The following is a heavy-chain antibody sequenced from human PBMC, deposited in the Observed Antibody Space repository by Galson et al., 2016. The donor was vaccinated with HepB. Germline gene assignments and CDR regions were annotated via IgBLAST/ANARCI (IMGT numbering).Heavy chain of an antibody. CDR1: GFTFSSYA. Sequence: SLRLSCAASGFTFSSYAMSWVRQAPGKGLQWVSASSDSGVSTYYADSVRGRFTVSRDNSKTTLYLEMNTLRADDTAVYYCAKSKHERLLVPAAIDLWGQGTLVTVSA. D-gene: IGHD2-2*02. CDR3: AKSKHERLLVPAAIDL. V-gene: IGHV3-23*01. CDR2: SSDSGVST. J-gene: IGHJ5*02.